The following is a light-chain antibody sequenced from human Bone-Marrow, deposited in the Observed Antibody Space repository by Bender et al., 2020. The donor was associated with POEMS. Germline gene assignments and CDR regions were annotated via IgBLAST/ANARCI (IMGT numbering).Light chain of an antibody. CDR3: QSYDNSLGGWV. CDR1: SSDIGSFNL. Sequence: QSALTQPASVSGSPGQSITISCTGTSSDIGSFNLVSWYQHHPGKAPKLIISEVTKRPSGVPDRFSGSKSGTSASLAITGLQAEDEGDYYCQSYDNSLGGWVFGGGTKLTVL. CDR2: EVT. V-gene: IGLV2-14*02. J-gene: IGLJ3*02.